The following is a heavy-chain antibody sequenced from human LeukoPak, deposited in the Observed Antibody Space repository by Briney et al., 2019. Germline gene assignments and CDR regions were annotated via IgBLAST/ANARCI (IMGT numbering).Heavy chain of an antibody. Sequence: PGGSLRLSCTASGFTFSSYTMSWVRQAPGKGLKWVSTITTGGPNTYYADSVKGRFTVSRDDSKNTLYLQMNSLRAEDTAVYYCARRGGSSWSSFDYWGHGTLVTVSS. D-gene: IGHD6-13*01. CDR3: ARRGGSSWSSFDY. CDR2: ITTGGPNT. V-gene: IGHV3-23*01. CDR1: GFTFSSYT. J-gene: IGHJ4*01.